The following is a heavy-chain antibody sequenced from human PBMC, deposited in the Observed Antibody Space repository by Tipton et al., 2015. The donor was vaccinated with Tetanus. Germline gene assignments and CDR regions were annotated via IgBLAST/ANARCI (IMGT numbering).Heavy chain of an antibody. D-gene: IGHD3-3*01. V-gene: IGHV4-39*01. CDR2: IYESGDT. CDR1: GASIRGGTFY. J-gene: IGHJ4*02. Sequence: GLVKPSETLSLTCTVSGASIRGGTFYWGWIRQPPGKGLEWIGSIYESGDTYYITSLKSRVTISVDTSTNQFSLTLNSMAAADTGVYYCARHQSGYFTPFDYWGQGKLVTVSS. CDR3: ARHQSGYFTPFDY.